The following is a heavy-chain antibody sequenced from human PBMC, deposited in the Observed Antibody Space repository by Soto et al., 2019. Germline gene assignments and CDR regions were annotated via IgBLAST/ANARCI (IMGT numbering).Heavy chain of an antibody. Sequence: ASVKVSCKASGYTFTSYGISWVRQAPGQGLEWMGWISAYNGNTNYAQKLQGRVTMTTDTSTSTAYMELRSLRSDDTAVYYCARVVTSVMWTWLDPWGQGTLVTVSS. D-gene: IGHD3-16*01. J-gene: IGHJ5*02. V-gene: IGHV1-18*04. CDR3: ARVVTSVMWTWLDP. CDR2: ISAYNGNT. CDR1: GYTFTSYG.